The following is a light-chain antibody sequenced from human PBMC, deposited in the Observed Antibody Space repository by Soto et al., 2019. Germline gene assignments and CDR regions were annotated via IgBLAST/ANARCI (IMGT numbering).Light chain of an antibody. CDR3: QQYYITVH. CDR2: WAS. J-gene: IGKJ2*01. V-gene: IGKV4-1*01. Sequence: IVITQSPDSLAVSLGERATINCKTSQSLLYSPNNKNYLAWYQHKPGQPPKLLIYWASTRASGVTDRFRGSGSGTDLTLTISSLQAEDVAVYDCQQYYITVHLGQGTRLEI. CDR1: QSLLYSPNNKNY.